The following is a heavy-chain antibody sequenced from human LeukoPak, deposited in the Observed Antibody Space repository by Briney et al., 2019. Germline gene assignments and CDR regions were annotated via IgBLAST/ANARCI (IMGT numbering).Heavy chain of an antibody. J-gene: IGHJ4*02. CDR1: GFTFSSYA. CDR3: AKKETYYYVNFDY. D-gene: IGHD3-10*02. CDR2: ISGSGGST. V-gene: IGHV3-23*01. Sequence: PGGSLRLSCAASGFTFSSYAMSWVRQAPGEGLEWVSAISGSGGSTYYADSVKGRFTTSRDNSKNTLYLQMNSLRAEDTAVYYCAKKETYYYVNFDYWGQGTLVTVSS.